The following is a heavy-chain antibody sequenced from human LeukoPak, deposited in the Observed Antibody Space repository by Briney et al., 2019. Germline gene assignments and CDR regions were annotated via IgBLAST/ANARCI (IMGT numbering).Heavy chain of an antibody. CDR1: GGSISSSSYY. CDR3: ARRERFGEGYFDS. J-gene: IGHJ4*02. CDR2: IYYSGST. D-gene: IGHD3-10*01. Sequence: SETLSLTCTVSGGSISSSSYYWGWIRQPPGKGLEWIGSIYYSGSTYYNPSLKSRVTISVDTSKNQFSLKLTSVTAADTAVYYCARRERFGEGYFDSWGQGTLVTVSS. V-gene: IGHV4-39*01.